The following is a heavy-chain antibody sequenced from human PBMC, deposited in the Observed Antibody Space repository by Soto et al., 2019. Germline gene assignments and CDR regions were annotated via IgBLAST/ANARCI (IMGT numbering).Heavy chain of an antibody. CDR3: AIDNDRVQLGGNDYDLLDV. J-gene: IGHJ6*02. CDR1: GGTFSNSA. D-gene: IGHD1-1*01. V-gene: IGHV1-69*12. CDR2: IMTIFRTP. Sequence: QVQLEQSGAEVKKPGASVKVSCKASGGTFSNSAISWVRQAPGQGLEWMGGIMTIFRTPDYAQKFQGRVTITADESTSTVYMTSSGMTSGDPAAYYCAIDNDRVQLGGNDYDLLDVWGQGTTVTVSS.